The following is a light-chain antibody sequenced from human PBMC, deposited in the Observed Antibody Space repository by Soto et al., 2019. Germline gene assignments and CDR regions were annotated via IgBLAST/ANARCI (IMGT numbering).Light chain of an antibody. CDR3: QSSERGPSRYV. Sequence: SYNIEADHDVHRYQQLPRAAPKLLIYGNSNRPSGVTARCSGSKSGTSASLAIIGLKAEDEADYYCQSSERGPSRYVCGTGTKVTVL. CDR1: SYNIEADHD. J-gene: IGLJ1*01. CDR2: GNS. V-gene: IGLV1-40*01.